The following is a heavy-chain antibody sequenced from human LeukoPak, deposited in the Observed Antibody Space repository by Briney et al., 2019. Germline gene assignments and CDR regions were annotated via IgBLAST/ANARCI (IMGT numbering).Heavy chain of an antibody. CDR2: ISSSSSYV. V-gene: IGHV3-21*01. D-gene: IGHD6-19*01. Sequence: GGSLRLSCAASGFTFSSYSMNWVRQAPGKGLEWVSSISSSSSYVYYADSVKGRFTISRDNAENSLFLQMNSLRAEDTAVYYCARGGYSSGWFTFDYWGQGTLVTVSS. CDR1: GFTFSSYS. J-gene: IGHJ4*02. CDR3: ARGGYSSGWFTFDY.